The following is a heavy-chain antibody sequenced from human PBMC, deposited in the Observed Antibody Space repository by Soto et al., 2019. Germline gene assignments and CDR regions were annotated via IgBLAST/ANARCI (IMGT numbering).Heavy chain of an antibody. CDR1: GFSLSSTRVA. Sequence: QITLKESGPTLGKPTQTLTLTRTFSGFSLSSTRVAVGWIRQPPGKALEWLALIYWDDDKRYSPFLKSRLTITKDTSKNQVVLTMTTMDPVDTATYYCAHSVVAGLGYYFDYWGQGTLVTVSS. CDR2: IYWDDDK. J-gene: IGHJ4*02. V-gene: IGHV2-5*02. D-gene: IGHD6-19*01. CDR3: AHSVVAGLGYYFDY.